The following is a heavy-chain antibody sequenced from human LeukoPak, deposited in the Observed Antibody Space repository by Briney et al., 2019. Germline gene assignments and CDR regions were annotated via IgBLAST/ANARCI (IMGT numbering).Heavy chain of an antibody. Sequence: GGSLRLSCAASGFTFSSYWMHWVRQAPGKGLVWVSRINSDGSSTSYADPVKGRFTISRDNAKNTLYLQMNSLRAEDTAVYYCARACDSSGYSAFDIWGQGTMVTVSS. J-gene: IGHJ3*02. D-gene: IGHD3-22*01. CDR3: ARACDSSGYSAFDI. V-gene: IGHV3-74*01. CDR2: INSDGSST. CDR1: GFTFSSYW.